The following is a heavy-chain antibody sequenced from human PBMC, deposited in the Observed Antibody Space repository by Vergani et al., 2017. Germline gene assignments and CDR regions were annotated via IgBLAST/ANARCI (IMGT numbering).Heavy chain of an antibody. CDR3: AREGGYYSYYFDF. V-gene: IGHV1-69*15. Sequence: QGQLAQSAAEVKKLGSSVKASSQASGGPLSSNSITWVRHAPGQGLEWMGRIIPIFGTTSYAQKFQGRVTILADEATSPAYMELSSLRSEDTAVYYCAREGGYYSYYFDFWCQGTLVTFSS. CDR1: GGPLSSNS. D-gene: IGHD3-22*01. J-gene: IGHJ4*02. CDR2: IIPIFGTT.